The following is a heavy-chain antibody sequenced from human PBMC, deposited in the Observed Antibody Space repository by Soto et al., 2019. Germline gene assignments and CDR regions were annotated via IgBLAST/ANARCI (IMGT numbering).Heavy chain of an antibody. V-gene: IGHV3-23*01. Sequence: GGSLRLSCAASGFTFSSYAMSWVRQAPGKGLEWVSAISGSGGSTYYADSVKGRFTISRDNSKNTLYLQMNSLRAEDTAVYYCAKDQGGSLWFGELYSGDYWGQGTLVTVSS. CDR3: AKDQGGSLWFGELYSGDY. D-gene: IGHD3-10*01. J-gene: IGHJ4*02. CDR2: ISGSGGST. CDR1: GFTFSSYA.